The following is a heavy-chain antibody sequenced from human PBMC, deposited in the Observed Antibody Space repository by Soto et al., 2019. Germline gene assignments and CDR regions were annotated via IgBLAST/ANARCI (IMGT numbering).Heavy chain of an antibody. CDR3: ARDQYSRSSSGYFDL. CDR1: GFTFSSYG. Sequence: QVQLVESGGGVVQPGRSLRLSCAASGFTFSSYGMHWVRQAPGKGLEWVAVIWYDGSNKYYADSVKGRFTISRDNSKNTLYLQLNSLRAEDTAVYYCARDQYSRSSSGYFDLWGRGTLVTVSS. CDR2: IWYDGSNK. V-gene: IGHV3-33*01. J-gene: IGHJ2*01. D-gene: IGHD6-6*01.